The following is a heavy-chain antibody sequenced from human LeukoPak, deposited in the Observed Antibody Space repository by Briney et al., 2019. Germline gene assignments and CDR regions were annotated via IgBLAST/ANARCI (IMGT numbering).Heavy chain of an antibody. CDR3: ARGGSGYDY. J-gene: IGHJ4*02. CDR2: IYYSGST. V-gene: IGHV4-59*01. CDR1: GGSISSYY. D-gene: IGHD3-22*01. Sequence: SETLSLTCTVSGGSISSYYWSWIRQPPGKGLEWIGYIYYSGSTNYNPSLKSRVTISVDTSKNQFSLKLSSVTAADTAVYYCARGGSGYDYWGQGTLVTVSS.